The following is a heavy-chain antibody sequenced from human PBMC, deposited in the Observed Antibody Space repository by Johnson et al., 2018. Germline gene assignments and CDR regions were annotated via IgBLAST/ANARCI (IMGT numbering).Heavy chain of an antibody. J-gene: IGHJ1*01. CDR2: IWYDGSNK. CDR3: AKDWGVAAVGTGGYFHH. V-gene: IGHV3-33*06. D-gene: IGHD6-13*01. CDR1: GFTFSSYG. Sequence: QVQLVQSGGGVVQPGRSLRLSCAASGFTFSSYGMHWVRQAPGKGLEWVAVIWYDGSNKYYAGSVKGRFTISRDNSKNTLYLQMNSLRAEDTAVYYCAKDWGVAAVGTGGYFHHWGQGTLVTVSS.